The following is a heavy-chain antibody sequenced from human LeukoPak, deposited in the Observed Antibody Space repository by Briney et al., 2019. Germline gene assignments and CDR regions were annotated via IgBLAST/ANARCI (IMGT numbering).Heavy chain of an antibody. J-gene: IGHJ4*01. CDR3: ARWGYNILTALPFDY. V-gene: IGHV4-39*01. Sequence: PSETLSLTCTVSGGSISSSSYYWGWIRQPPGKGLEWIGSIYYSGSTYYNPSLKSRVTISVDTSKNQFSLKLSSVTAADAAVYYCARWGYNILTALPFDYWGQGTLVTVSS. CDR1: GGSISSSSYY. D-gene: IGHD3-9*01. CDR2: IYYSGST.